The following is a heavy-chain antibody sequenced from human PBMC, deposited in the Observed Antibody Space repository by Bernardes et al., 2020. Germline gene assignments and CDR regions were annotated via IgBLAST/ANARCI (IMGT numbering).Heavy chain of an antibody. Sequence: GGSLRLSCAASGFTFDDYAMHWVRQAPGKGLEWVSGISWNSGSIGYADSVKGRFTISRDNAKNSLYLQMNSLRAEDTALYYCAKCPYSSRSDYYYGMDVWGQGTTVTVSS. CDR1: GFTFDDYA. CDR2: ISWNSGSI. V-gene: IGHV3-9*01. CDR3: AKCPYSSRSDYYYGMDV. D-gene: IGHD6-13*01. J-gene: IGHJ6*02.